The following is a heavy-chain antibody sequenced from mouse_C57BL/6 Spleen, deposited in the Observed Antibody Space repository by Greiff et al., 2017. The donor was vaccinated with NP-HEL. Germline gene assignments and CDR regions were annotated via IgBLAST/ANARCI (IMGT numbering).Heavy chain of an antibody. CDR3: ATTRQLRPCAY. Sequence: VQLQQSGPELVKPGASVKISCKASGYTFTDYYMNWVKQSHGQSLEWIGDLNPNNGGTSYNQKFKGKATLTVDKSSSTAYMELRSLTSEDSAVYYCATTRQLRPCAYWGQGTLVTVSA. CDR1: GYTFTDYY. D-gene: IGHD3-2*02. CDR2: LNPNNGGT. J-gene: IGHJ3*01. V-gene: IGHV1-26*01.